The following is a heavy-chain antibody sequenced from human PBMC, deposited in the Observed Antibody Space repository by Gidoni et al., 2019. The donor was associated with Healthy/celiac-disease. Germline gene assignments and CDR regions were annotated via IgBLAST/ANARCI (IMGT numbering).Heavy chain of an antibody. CDR2: IIPIIGTA. J-gene: IGHJ4*02. D-gene: IGHD4-17*01. V-gene: IGHV1-69*12. CDR3: ARAGFVGYGGNQNFDY. Sequence: QVQLVQSGAEVKKPGPSVKVSCKASGRSFSSYAISWLRQAPGQGLEWMAGIIPIIGTANYAQKFQGRVTITADESTSTAYMELSSLRSEDTAVYDCARAGFVGYGGNQNFDYWGQGTLVTVSS. CDR1: GRSFSSYA.